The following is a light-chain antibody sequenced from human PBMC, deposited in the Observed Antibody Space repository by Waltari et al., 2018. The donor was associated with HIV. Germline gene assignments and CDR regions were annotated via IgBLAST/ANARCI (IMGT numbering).Light chain of an antibody. Sequence: SYVLTQPPSVSVAPGQTARITCGGNNIGSNTVHWYQQSPGQAPVLVVHADSDRPTGIPERFAGANAGNTATLTISRVEAGDEADYYGQVWDSRSDHPVLGGGTRLTVL. CDR3: QVWDSRSDHPV. J-gene: IGLJ3*02. V-gene: IGLV3-21*02. CDR2: ADS. CDR1: NIGSNT.